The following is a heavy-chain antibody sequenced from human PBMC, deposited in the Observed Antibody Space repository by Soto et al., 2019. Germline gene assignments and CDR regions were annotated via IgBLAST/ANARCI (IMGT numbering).Heavy chain of an antibody. Sequence: QVQLVQSGAEVKKPGASVKVSCKASGYTFTSYGISWVRQAPGQGLEWMGWISAYNGNTNYAQKLQGRVTMTTDTSTNTAYMELRSLRSDDTAVYYCAIKLNYNWNGVYGMDVWGQGTTVTVSS. V-gene: IGHV1-18*01. CDR1: GYTFTSYG. J-gene: IGHJ6*02. CDR2: ISAYNGNT. D-gene: IGHD1-1*01. CDR3: AIKLNYNWNGVYGMDV.